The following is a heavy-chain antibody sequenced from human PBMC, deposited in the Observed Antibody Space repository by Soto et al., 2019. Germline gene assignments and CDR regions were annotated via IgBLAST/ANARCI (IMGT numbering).Heavy chain of an antibody. J-gene: IGHJ6*03. V-gene: IGHV4-39*01. CDR1: GGSISSSSYY. Sequence: QLQLQESGPGLVKPSETLSLTCTVSGGSISSSSYYWGWIRQPPGKGLEWIGSIYYSGSTYYNPSLKSRVTKSVDTSKNQFSLKLSSVTAADTAVYYCARGKYCSGGSCSSDTYYMDVWGKGTTVTVSS. CDR2: IYYSGST. D-gene: IGHD2-15*01. CDR3: ARGKYCSGGSCSSDTYYMDV.